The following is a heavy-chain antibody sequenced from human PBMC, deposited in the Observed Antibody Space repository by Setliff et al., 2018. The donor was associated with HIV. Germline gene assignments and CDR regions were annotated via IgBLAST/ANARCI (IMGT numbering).Heavy chain of an antibody. CDR1: GFTFRNYW. D-gene: IGHD3-10*01. J-gene: IGHJ1*01. CDR3: ARGPPGEPRLFQH. V-gene: IGHV3-7*01. Sequence: GGSLRLSCTVSGFTFRNYWMSWVRQTPEKGLEWVANIKHDGSERYYLGSVKGRFTISRDNAKNSLYLQMNSLRAEDTAVYYCARGPPGEPRLFQHWGQGTLVTVSS. CDR2: IKHDGSER.